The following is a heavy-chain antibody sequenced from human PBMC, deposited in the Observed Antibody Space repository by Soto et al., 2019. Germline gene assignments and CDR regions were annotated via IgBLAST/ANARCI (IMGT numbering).Heavy chain of an antibody. CDR1: GYTFTSYV. CDR2: ISAYNGNT. V-gene: IGHV1-18*01. J-gene: IGHJ2*01. Sequence: ASVKVSCKASGYTFTSYVISWVRQAPGQGLEWMGWISAYNGNTNYAQKLQGRVTMTTDTSTSTAYMELRSLRSDDTAVYYCARDSPMGDYVWGSYLPRYFDLWGRGTLVNVSS. CDR3: ARDSPMGDYVWGSYLPRYFDL. D-gene: IGHD3-16*02.